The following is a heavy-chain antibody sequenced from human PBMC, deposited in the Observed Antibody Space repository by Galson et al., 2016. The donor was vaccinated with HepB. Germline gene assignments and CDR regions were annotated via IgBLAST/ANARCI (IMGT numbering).Heavy chain of an antibody. CDR2: INPRGGST. CDR1: GYTFTSYY. D-gene: IGHD6-19*01. CDR3: ARGSSGHVEIDY. V-gene: IGHV1-46*01. J-gene: IGHJ4*02. Sequence: SVKVSCKASGYTFTSYYMHWVRQAPGQGLEWMGIINPRGGSTTYAQKFQGRVTMTRDTSTSTVYMELSSLRSEDTAVYYCARGSSGHVEIDYWGQGTLVTVSS.